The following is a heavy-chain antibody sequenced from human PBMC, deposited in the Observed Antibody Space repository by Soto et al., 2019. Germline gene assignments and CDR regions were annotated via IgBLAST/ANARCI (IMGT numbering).Heavy chain of an antibody. J-gene: IGHJ6*03. CDR2: IYYSGST. CDR1: GGSISSYY. V-gene: IGHV4-59*01. D-gene: IGHD4-17*01. CDR3: ARAGYGYYYYYMDV. Sequence: PSETLSLTCTVSGGSISSYYWSWIRQPPGKGLEWIGYIYYSGSTNYNPSLKSRVTISVDTSKNQFSLKLSSVTAADTAVYYRARAGYGYYYYYMDVWGKGTTVTVSS.